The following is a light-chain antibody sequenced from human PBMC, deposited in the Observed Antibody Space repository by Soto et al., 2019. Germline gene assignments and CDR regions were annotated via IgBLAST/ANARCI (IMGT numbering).Light chain of an antibody. CDR3: QQYGSSPLLT. V-gene: IGKV3-20*01. J-gene: IGKJ4*01. Sequence: EIVLTQSPGTLSLSPGERATLSCRASQTVASTYLAWYQQKPGQAPRLLISGASTRATGIPDRFSGSGSGTDFTLTISRLEPEDFAVYYCQQYGSSPLLTFGGGTRVEIK. CDR2: GAS. CDR1: QTVASTY.